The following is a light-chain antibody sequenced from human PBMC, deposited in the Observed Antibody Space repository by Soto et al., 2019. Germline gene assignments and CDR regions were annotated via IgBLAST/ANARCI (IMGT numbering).Light chain of an antibody. CDR3: MESIHWPT. Sequence: VMTQSPLSLPVTLGQPASISCRSSQSLVYSDGNTYLSWFHQRPGQSPRRLIYQVSKRDSGVPDRFSGSGSGTDFTLKISRVEAEDVGVYYCMESIHWPTFGQGTKLEIK. CDR1: QSLVYSDGNTY. J-gene: IGKJ2*01. V-gene: IGKV2-30*01. CDR2: QVS.